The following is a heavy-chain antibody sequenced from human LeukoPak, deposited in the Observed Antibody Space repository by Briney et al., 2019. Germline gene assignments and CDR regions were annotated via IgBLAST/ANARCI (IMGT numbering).Heavy chain of an antibody. CDR3: AIITAAGPTT. Sequence: PGGSLRLSCAASGFTFSSYGMNWVRQAPGKGLEWVSFISSTSGYIYYADSLKGRFTISRDNAKNSLYLQMNSLRAEDTAVYYCAIITAAGPTTWGQGTLVTVSS. CDR1: GFTFSSYG. CDR2: ISSTSGYI. V-gene: IGHV3-21*01. D-gene: IGHD6-13*01. J-gene: IGHJ4*02.